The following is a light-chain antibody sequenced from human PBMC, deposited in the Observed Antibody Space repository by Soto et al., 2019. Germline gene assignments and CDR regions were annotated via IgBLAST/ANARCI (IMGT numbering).Light chain of an antibody. J-gene: IGKJ3*01. CDR3: QHSRSAPCT. V-gene: IGKV1-39*01. Sequence: DIEMTQSPSSLSASVGDRVTIACRASQSIDTYLNWYHQKPGEAPKLLIYGASRLQSGAPSRFSGSGSGTDFTLTIASLQPEDFGTYTCQHSRSAPCTFGPGTKVDFK. CDR1: QSIDTY. CDR2: GAS.